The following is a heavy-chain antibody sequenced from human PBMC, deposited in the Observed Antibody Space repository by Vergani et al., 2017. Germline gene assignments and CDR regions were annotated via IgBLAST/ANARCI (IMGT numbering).Heavy chain of an antibody. CDR1: GFTFSSYS. CDR3: AREGRGYSGYDGAFDI. Sequence: EVQLVESGGGLVQPGRSLRLSCAASGFTFSSYSMNWVRQAPGKGLEWVSSISSSSSYIYYADSVKGRFTISRDNAKNSLYLQMNSLRAEDTAVYYCAREGRGYSGYDGAFDIWGQGTMVTVSS. CDR2: ISSSSSYI. J-gene: IGHJ3*02. V-gene: IGHV3-21*01. D-gene: IGHD5-12*01.